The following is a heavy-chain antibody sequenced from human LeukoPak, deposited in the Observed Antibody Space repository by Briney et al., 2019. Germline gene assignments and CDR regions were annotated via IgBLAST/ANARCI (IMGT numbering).Heavy chain of an antibody. V-gene: IGHV1-8*01. D-gene: IGHD3-3*01. CDR3: AKDFYDY. Sequence: GASVKVSCKASGYTFTSYDINWVRQTTGQGLEWMGWMNPNSGNTGYAQKFQGRVTMTRDTSTSTVYMELSSLRAEDTAVYYCAKDFYDYWGQGTLVTVSS. J-gene: IGHJ4*02. CDR2: MNPNSGNT. CDR1: GYTFTSYD.